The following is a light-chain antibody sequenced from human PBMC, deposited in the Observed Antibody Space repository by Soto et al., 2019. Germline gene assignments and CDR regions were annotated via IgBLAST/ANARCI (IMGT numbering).Light chain of an antibody. V-gene: IGKV1-17*01. CDR2: AAS. Sequence: DIQVTQSPSSLSASVEDRVTITCRASQGMRNDLGWYQQKPGKAPKRLIYAASSLQSGAPSRFSGSGSGTEFTLTVSSLQPEDFATYYCLQQSSYPPLTFGGGTKVEIK. CDR3: LQQSSYPPLT. J-gene: IGKJ4*01. CDR1: QGMRND.